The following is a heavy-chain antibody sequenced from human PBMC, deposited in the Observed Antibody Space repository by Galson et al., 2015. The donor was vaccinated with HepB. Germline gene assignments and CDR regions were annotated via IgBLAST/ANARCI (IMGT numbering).Heavy chain of an antibody. J-gene: IGHJ5*02. V-gene: IGHV3-30-3*01. CDR3: ARGRSWSGYLISHWFDP. Sequence: SLRLSCAASGFTFSSYAMHWVRQAPGKGLEWVAVISYDGSNKYYADSVKGRFTISRDNSKNTLYLQMNSLRAEDTAVYYCARGRSWSGYLISHWFDPWGQGTLVTVSS. D-gene: IGHD3-3*01. CDR1: GFTFSSYA. CDR2: ISYDGSNK.